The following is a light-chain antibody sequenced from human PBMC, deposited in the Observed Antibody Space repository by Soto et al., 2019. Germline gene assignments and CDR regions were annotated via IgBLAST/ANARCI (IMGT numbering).Light chain of an antibody. CDR3: KQYVTAFRS. J-gene: IGKJ1*01. V-gene: IGKV1-5*03. CDR1: QSISSW. CDR2: KAS. Sequence: DIQMTQSPSTLSASVGDRVTITCRASQSISSWLAWYQQKPGTAPKLLIYKASSLESGVPSRFSGSGSGTEFILTISSLQPDDFATYYCKQYVTAFRSFRQGTTVDI.